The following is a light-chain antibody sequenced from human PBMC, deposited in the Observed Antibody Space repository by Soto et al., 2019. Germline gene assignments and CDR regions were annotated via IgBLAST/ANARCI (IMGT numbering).Light chain of an antibody. CDR3: SSYASTSTAV. J-gene: IGLJ1*01. V-gene: IGLV2-14*01. Sequence: QSVLTQPASVSGSPGQSITIPCTGTTRDIAGYNYISWYQQHPGKAPKLMIYEVNYRPSGVSNRFSGSKSGITASLTISGLQAEDEADYYCSSYASTSTAVFGTGTKVTVL. CDR1: TRDIAGYNY. CDR2: EVN.